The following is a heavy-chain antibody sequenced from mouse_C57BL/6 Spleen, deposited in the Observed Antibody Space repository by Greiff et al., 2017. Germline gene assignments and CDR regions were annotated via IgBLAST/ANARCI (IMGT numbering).Heavy chain of an antibody. V-gene: IGHV1-75*01. CDR1: GYTFTDYY. D-gene: IGHD1-1*01. J-gene: IGHJ2*01. Sequence: QVQLKESGPELVKPGASVKISCKASGYTFTDYYINWVKQRPGQGLEWIGWIFPGSGSTYYNEKFKGQATLTVDKSSSTAYVLLSSLTSEDSAVYFCARDYYGSNKSFDYWGRGTTLAVSS. CDR3: ARDYYGSNKSFDY. CDR2: IFPGSGST.